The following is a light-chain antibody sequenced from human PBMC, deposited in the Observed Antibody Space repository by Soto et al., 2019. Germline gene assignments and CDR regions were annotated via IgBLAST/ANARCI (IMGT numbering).Light chain of an antibody. Sequence: QSALTQPASVSGSPGQSITISCSGTPSDIGAYNYVSWYQHLPGKAPEVIIYDVTNRPSGVSSRFSGSKSGTTASLTISGLQAEDKANYYCGSYTITSTLMIFGGGTKLTVL. CDR2: DVT. V-gene: IGLV2-14*03. CDR1: PSDIGAYNY. J-gene: IGLJ2*01. CDR3: GSYTITSTLMI.